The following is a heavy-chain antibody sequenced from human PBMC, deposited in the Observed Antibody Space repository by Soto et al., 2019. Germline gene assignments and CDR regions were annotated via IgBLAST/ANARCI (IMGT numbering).Heavy chain of an antibody. CDR3: ATMALAGGDDYFDY. Sequence: QLRLQESGPGLVKASETLSLTCTVSGGSISSNSYYWGWIRQPPGKGLEWIGNVFYTGTTYNNPPLKSRATISVDTSNNRFFLRMTSLTASDTAIYYCATMALAGGDDYFDYWGQGTLVAVSS. CDR2: VFYTGTT. CDR1: GGSISSNSYY. D-gene: IGHD2-21*02. J-gene: IGHJ4*02. V-gene: IGHV4-39*01.